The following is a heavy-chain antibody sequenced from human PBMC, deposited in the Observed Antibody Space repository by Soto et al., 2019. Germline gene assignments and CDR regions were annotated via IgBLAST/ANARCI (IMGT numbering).Heavy chain of an antibody. V-gene: IGHV1-18*01. J-gene: IGHJ5*02. CDR3: ARDLGYCRSGTCYREWFDP. D-gene: IGHD2-15*01. Sequence: QVQLVQSGAEVKKPGASVKVSCKASGYTFTNDRISWVRQVPGQGLEWMGWVRGDNGHTNYAQSLQGRVTMTTDTSTNTAYMELRSLRSDYTAVYYCARDLGYCRSGTCYREWFDPWGQGTLVTVSP. CDR2: VRGDNGHT. CDR1: GYTFTNDR.